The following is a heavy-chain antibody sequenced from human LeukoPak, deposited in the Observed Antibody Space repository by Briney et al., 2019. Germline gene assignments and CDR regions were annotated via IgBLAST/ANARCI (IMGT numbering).Heavy chain of an antibody. J-gene: IGHJ4*02. CDR2: IHYSGST. CDR3: ARARDGYNDY. D-gene: IGHD2-21*01. Sequence: SETLSLTCAVSGGSIFNSYWSWIRQPPGKGLEWIAYIHYSGSTNYNPSLKSRVTISIDTSKNHFSLKLSSLTAADTAVYYCARARDGYNDYWGQGTLVTVSS. V-gene: IGHV4-59*01. CDR1: GGSIFNSY.